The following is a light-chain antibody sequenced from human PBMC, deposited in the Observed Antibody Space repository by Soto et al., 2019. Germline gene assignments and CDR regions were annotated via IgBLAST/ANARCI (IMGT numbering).Light chain of an antibody. J-gene: IGKJ1*01. CDR1: QSISIW. V-gene: IGKV1-5*02. CDR3: QQYNSYSSWT. Sequence: DIQMTQSPSTLSASVGDRVTIICRASQSISIWLAWYQQKPGKAPKLLIYDASNLESGVPSRFSGSGSGTKFTLTIGSLQPDDFATYYCQQYNSYSSWTFGQGTKVEIK. CDR2: DAS.